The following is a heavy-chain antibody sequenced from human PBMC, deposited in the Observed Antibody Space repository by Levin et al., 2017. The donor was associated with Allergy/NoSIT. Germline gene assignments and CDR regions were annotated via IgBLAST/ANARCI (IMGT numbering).Heavy chain of an antibody. V-gene: IGHV3-74*01. Sequence: LSLTCAASGFTFSGSWMHWVRQAPGKGLVWVSCISGDGSATRYADSVKGRFTISRDNAKNTLYLQMNSLRAEDTAVYYCASADVFGGSSGMGFGYWGQGTLVPVSS. CDR2: ISGDGSAT. D-gene: IGHD3-22*01. CDR3: ASADVFGGSSGMGFGY. J-gene: IGHJ4*02. CDR1: GFTFSGSW.